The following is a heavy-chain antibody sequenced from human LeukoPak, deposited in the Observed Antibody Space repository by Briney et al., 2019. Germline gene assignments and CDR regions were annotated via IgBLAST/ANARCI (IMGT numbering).Heavy chain of an antibody. Sequence: PSGTLSLTCTVSGGSISSYYWSWIRQPPGKGLEWIGYIYYSGSTNYNPSLKSRVTISVDTSKNQFSLKLRSVTAADTAVYYCARAVQLERPPPLIGYYYMDVWGKGTTVTVSS. CDR3: ARAVQLERPPPLIGYYYMDV. D-gene: IGHD1-1*01. V-gene: IGHV4-59*01. J-gene: IGHJ6*03. CDR2: IYYSGST. CDR1: GGSISSYY.